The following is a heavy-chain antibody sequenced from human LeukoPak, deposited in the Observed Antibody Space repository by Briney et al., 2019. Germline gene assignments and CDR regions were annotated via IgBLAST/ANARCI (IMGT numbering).Heavy chain of an antibody. CDR2: IYYSGST. J-gene: IGHJ5*02. V-gene: IGHV4-59*01. Sequence: SETLSLTCTVSGGSISSYYWSWIRQPPGKGLEWIGYIYYSGSTNYNPSPKSRVTISVDTSKNQFSLKLSSVTAADTAVYYCARAGYSSLHGWFDPWGQGTLVTVSS. CDR3: ARAGYSSLHGWFDP. D-gene: IGHD6-13*01. CDR1: GGSISSYY.